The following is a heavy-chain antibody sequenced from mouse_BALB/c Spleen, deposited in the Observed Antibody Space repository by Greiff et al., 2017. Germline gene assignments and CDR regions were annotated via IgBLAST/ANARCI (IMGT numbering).Heavy chain of an antibody. Sequence: EVNVVESGGGLVKPGGSLKLSCAASGFTFSSYAMSWVRQSPEKRLEWVAEISSGGSYTYYPDTVTGRFTISRDNAKNTLYLEMSSLRSEDTAMYYCARDYYGSHYYAMDYWGQGTSVTVSS. V-gene: IGHV5-9-4*01. CDR1: GFTFSSYA. CDR3: ARDYYGSHYYAMDY. D-gene: IGHD1-1*01. J-gene: IGHJ4*01. CDR2: ISSGGSYT.